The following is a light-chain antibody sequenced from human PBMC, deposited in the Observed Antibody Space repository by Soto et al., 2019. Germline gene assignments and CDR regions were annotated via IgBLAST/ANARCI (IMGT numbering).Light chain of an antibody. CDR1: SSDVGCYNY. Sequence: QSALTQPASVSGSPGQSITISCTGTSSDVGCYNYVSWYQQHPGKAPKLMIYEVSNRPSGVSNRFSGSKSGNTASLTISGLQAEDEADYYCSSYTSSSTPYVFGTGTQLTVL. CDR2: EVS. J-gene: IGLJ1*01. V-gene: IGLV2-14*01. CDR3: SSYTSSSTPYV.